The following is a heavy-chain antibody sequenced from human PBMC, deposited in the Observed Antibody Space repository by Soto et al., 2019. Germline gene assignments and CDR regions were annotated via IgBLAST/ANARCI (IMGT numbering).Heavy chain of an antibody. CDR3: ARPPYRTV. CDR1: GRSFSGYY. Sequence: QVQLQQWGAGLLKPSETLSLTCAVYGRSFSGYYWSWIRQSPGKGLEWIGEINHSGSTNYNPSLKSRSTILIAPPKTQSSRKIGSVPPADTAVYYCARPPYRTVGGKGTRVISSS. V-gene: IGHV4-34*01. CDR2: INHSGST. D-gene: IGHD4-4*01. J-gene: IGHJ6*04.